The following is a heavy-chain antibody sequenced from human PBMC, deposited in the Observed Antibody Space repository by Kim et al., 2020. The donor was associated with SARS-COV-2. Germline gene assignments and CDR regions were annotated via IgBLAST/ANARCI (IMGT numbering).Heavy chain of an antibody. J-gene: IGHJ4*02. V-gene: IGHV4-39*07. CDR1: GGSISSSSYY. Sequence: SETLSLTCTVSGGSISSSSYYWGWIRQPPGKGLEWIGSIYYSGSTYYNPSLKSRVTISVDTSKNQFSLKLSSVTAADTAVYYCATTLTGYYIPFDYWGQGTLVTVSS. CDR2: IYYSGST. D-gene: IGHD3-9*01. CDR3: ATTLTGYYIPFDY.